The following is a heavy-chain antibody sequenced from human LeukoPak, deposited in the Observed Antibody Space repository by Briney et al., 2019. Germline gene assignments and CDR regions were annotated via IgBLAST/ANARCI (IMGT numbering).Heavy chain of an antibody. CDR2: IYYSGST. J-gene: IGHJ4*02. CDR1: GGSISSYY. V-gene: IGHV4-59*01. CDR3: ARQTMVRGVIIEYYLDY. Sequence: SETLSLTCTVSGGSISSYYWSWIRQPPGKGLEWIGNIYYSGSTNYNPSLKSRVTISVDTSKNQFSLKLSSVTAADTAVYYCARQTMVRGVIIEYYLDYWGQGTLVTVSS. D-gene: IGHD3-10*01.